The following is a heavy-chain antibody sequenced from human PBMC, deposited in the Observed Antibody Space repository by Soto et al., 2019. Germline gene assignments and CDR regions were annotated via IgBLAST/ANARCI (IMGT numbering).Heavy chain of an antibody. J-gene: IGHJ4*02. CDR1: GFSLSYPRMG. V-gene: IGHV2-26*02. CDR2: SFSHDEV. CDR3: ARIYLDRFDY. D-gene: IGHD1-1*01. Sequence: QVTLKESGPVLVKPTETLTLTCTVSGFSLSYPRMGVGWIRQPPGKALEWLAHSFSHDEVSYNTSLKSRLTVYKDTSKSQVVLTMTHMGPVDTATYYCARIYLDRFDYWGQGTLVTVSS.